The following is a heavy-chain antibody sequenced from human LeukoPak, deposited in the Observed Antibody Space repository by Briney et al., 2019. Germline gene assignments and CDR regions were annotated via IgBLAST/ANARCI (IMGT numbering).Heavy chain of an antibody. D-gene: IGHD6-19*01. CDR3: ARDRGPSIYSSGWPNPFDY. J-gene: IGHJ4*02. CDR2: ISSISSYI. Sequence: KSGGSLRLSCAASGFTFSSYSMNWVRQAPGKGLEWVSSISSISSYIYYADSVKGRFTISRDNAKNSLYLQMSSLRAEDTAVYYCARDRGPSIYSSGWPNPFDYWGQGTLVTVSS. V-gene: IGHV3-21*01. CDR1: GFTFSSYS.